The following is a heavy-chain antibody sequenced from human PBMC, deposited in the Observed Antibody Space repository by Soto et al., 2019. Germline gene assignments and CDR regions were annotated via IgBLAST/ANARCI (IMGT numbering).Heavy chain of an antibody. CDR3: ARGGGGITMVRGVINRYYYYMDV. J-gene: IGHJ6*03. V-gene: IGHV1-2*04. Sequence: ASVKVSCKASGYTFTGYYMHWVRQAPGQGLEWMGWINPNSGGTNYAQKFQGWVTMTRDTSISTAYMELSRLRSDDRAVYYCARGGGGITMVRGVINRYYYYMDVWGKGTTVTVSS. CDR1: GYTFTGYY. D-gene: IGHD3-10*01. CDR2: INPNSGGT.